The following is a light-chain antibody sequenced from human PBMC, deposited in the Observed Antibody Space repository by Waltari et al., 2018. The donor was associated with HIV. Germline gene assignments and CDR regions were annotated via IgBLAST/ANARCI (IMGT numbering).Light chain of an antibody. CDR3: SSYAGSSNLRV. CDR1: SSDVGGYNY. Sequence: QSALTQPPSASGSPGQSVTISCTGTSSDVGGYNYVSWYQQHPGKAPKLMIYEVTTRPSGVLDRFSGSQSGNTASLTVSGLQAEDEADYYCSSYAGSSNLRVFGGGTKLTVL. V-gene: IGLV2-8*01. J-gene: IGLJ2*01. CDR2: EVT.